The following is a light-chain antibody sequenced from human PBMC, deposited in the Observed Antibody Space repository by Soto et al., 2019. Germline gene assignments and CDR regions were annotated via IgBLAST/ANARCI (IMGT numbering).Light chain of an antibody. Sequence: QSALTQPPSASGSPGQSVTISCTGPSSDIGVYNYVSWYQQHPGKAPKLMIYEVSERPSGVPDRFSGSKSVNTASLTVSGLQTEDEADYYCSSYAGRNNLYVFGPGTKVTVL. CDR3: SSYAGRNNLYV. J-gene: IGLJ1*01. CDR2: EVS. CDR1: SSDIGVYNY. V-gene: IGLV2-8*01.